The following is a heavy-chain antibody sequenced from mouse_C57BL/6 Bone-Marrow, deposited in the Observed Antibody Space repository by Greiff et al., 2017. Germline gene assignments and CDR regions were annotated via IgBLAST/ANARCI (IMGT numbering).Heavy chain of an antibody. CDR1: GYTFTSYG. V-gene: IGHV1-58*01. Sequence: VQLQPSGAELVRPGSSVKMSCKTSGYTFTSYGINWVKQRPGQGLEWIGYIYIGTGYTEYNEKFKGKATLTSNTSSSTAYMQHSSLTSEDSAIYFCARRGLWYAMDYWGQGTSVTVSS. CDR3: ARRGLWYAMDY. D-gene: IGHD1-1*02. CDR2: IYIGTGYT. J-gene: IGHJ4*01.